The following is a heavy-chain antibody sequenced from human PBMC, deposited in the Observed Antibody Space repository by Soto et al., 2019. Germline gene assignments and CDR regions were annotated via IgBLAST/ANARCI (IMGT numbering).Heavy chain of an antibody. V-gene: IGHV1-58*01. Sequence: SVKVSCKASGFTFTSSAVQWVRQARGQRLEWIGWIVVGSGNTNYAQKFQERVTITRDMSTSTAYMELSSLRSEDTAVYYCAASAGSIPARPRIDYWGQGTLVTVSS. CDR3: AASAGSIPARPRIDY. CDR1: GFTFTSSA. CDR2: IVVGSGNT. D-gene: IGHD6-6*01. J-gene: IGHJ4*02.